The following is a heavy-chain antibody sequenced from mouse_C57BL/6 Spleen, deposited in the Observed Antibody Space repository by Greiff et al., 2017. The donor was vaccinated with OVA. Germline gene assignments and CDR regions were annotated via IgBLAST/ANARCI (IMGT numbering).Heavy chain of an antibody. V-gene: IGHV1-50*01. CDR1: GYTFTSYW. D-gene: IGHD1-1*01. J-gene: IGHJ3*01. CDR2: IDPSDSYT. Sequence: QVQLKQPGAELVKPGASVKLSCKASGYTFTSYWMQWVKQRPGQGLEWIGEIDPSDSYTNYNQKFKGKATLTVDTSSSTAYMQLSSLTSEDSAVYYCARIYYYGSSYWFAYWGQGTLVTVSA. CDR3: ARIYYYGSSYWFAY.